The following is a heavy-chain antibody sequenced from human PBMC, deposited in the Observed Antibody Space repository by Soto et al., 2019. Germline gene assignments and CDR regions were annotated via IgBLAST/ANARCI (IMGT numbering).Heavy chain of an antibody. CDR1: GFSLSTSGVG. J-gene: IGHJ6*03. Sequence: QITLKESGPTLVKPPQTLTLTCTFSGFSLSTSGVGVSWIRPPPGKALEWLALIYWDDAKRHSPSLKSRLTITKDTSKNQVVLTMTNMDPVDTATYFWAHTGRLRYMDVWGKGTTVTVSS. V-gene: IGHV2-5*02. CDR2: IYWDDAK. D-gene: IGHD3-10*01. CDR3: AHTGRLRYMDV.